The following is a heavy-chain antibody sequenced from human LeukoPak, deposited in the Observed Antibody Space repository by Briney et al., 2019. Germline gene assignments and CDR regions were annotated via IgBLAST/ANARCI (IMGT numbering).Heavy chain of an antibody. CDR3: ARGKKPAAMAPYYYMDV. J-gene: IGHJ6*03. CDR1: GYTFTSYG. D-gene: IGHD2-2*01. CDR2: ISAYNGNT. Sequence: ASVKVSCKASGYTFTSYGISWVRQAPGQGLEWMGWISAYNGNTNYAQKLQGRVTMTTDTSTSTAYMGLRSLRSDDTAVYYCARGKKPAAMAPYYYMDVWGKGTTVTVSS. V-gene: IGHV1-18*01.